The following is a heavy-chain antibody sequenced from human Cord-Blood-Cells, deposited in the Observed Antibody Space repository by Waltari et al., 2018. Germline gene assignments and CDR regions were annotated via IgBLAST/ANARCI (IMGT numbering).Heavy chain of an antibody. CDR3: ARHGMAPNWFDP. Sequence: QVQLQQWGAGLLKPSETLSPTCAVYGGSFSASYWSWLRQPPGKGLEWIGEINHSGSTNYNPSLKSRVTISVDTSKNQFSLKLSSVTAADTAVYYCARHGMAPNWFDPWGQGTLVTVSS. V-gene: IGHV4-34*01. D-gene: IGHD1-26*01. J-gene: IGHJ5*02. CDR2: INHSGST. CDR1: GGSFSASY.